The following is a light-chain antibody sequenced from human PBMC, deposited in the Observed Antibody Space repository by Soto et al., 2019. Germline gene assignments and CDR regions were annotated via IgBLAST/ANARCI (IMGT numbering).Light chain of an antibody. V-gene: IGKV3-20*01. CDR2: GAS. CDR1: QSVSSNY. J-gene: IGKJ1*01. CDR3: QQYGSSPLWT. Sequence: ELVLTQSPGTLSLSPGDRATLSCRASQSVSSNYFAWYQQRPGQAPRLLISGASSRATGIPDRFSGSGSGTDFTLTISRLEPEDFAVYYCQQYGSSPLWTFGQGTKVEIK.